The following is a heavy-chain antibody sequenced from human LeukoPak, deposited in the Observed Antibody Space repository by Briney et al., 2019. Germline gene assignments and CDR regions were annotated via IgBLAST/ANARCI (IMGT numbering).Heavy chain of an antibody. D-gene: IGHD3-9*01. CDR1: GFTFSSYG. J-gene: IGHJ4*02. V-gene: IGHV3-33*01. Sequence: PGGSLRLSCAASGFTFSSYGMHWVRQAPGKGLEWVAVIWYDGSNKYYADSVKGRFTISRDNSKNTLYLQMNSLRAEDTAVYYCARSRQTGYYRAYYFDYWGQGTLVTVSS. CDR2: IWYDGSNK. CDR3: ARSRQTGYYRAYYFDY.